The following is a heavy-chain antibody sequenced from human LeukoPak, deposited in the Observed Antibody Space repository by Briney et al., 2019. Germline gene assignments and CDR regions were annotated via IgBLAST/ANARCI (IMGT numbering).Heavy chain of an antibody. CDR2: IMPLFGTA. J-gene: IGHJ5*02. Sequence: SVKVSCKTSGGTFNNSAISWVRQAPGQGLEWLGGIMPLFGTAGYAQKFQGRVTITKDESTRTVYLELTSLTSDDTAVYYWARDVHGDYGSGWFDPWGQGTLVSVSS. V-gene: IGHV1-69*05. D-gene: IGHD4-17*01. CDR1: GGTFNNSA. CDR3: ARDVHGDYGSGWFDP.